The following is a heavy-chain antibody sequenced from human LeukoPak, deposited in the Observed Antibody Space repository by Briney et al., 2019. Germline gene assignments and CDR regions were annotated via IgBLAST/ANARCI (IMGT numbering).Heavy chain of an antibody. CDR2: ITGSGRGDST. V-gene: IGHV3-23*01. D-gene: IGHD3-3*01. CDR3: AKSGSGYYI. J-gene: IGHJ4*02. CDR1: GFTFSSSA. Sequence: GGSLRLSCAASGFTFSSSAMSWVRQAPGKGLEWVSSITGSGRGDSTNYADSVKGRFTISRDNSKSTLYLQMNSLRAEDTAIYYCAKSGSGYYIWGQGTLVTVSS.